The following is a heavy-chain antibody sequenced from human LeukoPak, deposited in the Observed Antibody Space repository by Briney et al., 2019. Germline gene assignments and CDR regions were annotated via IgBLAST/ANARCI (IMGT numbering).Heavy chain of an antibody. V-gene: IGHV3-48*01. CDR3: ARGTYSSGWLEFSDFDF. D-gene: IGHD6-19*01. CDR2: INSRSTTL. Sequence: GWSLRLSCAASGFSFTTYNMHWVRQAPGQGLAGVSYINSRSTTLYYADSVKGRFTVSRDNAKNSLYLQMNSLRVEDTAVYYCARGTYSSGWLEFSDFDFWGQGTLVTVSS. CDR1: GFSFTTYN. J-gene: IGHJ4*02.